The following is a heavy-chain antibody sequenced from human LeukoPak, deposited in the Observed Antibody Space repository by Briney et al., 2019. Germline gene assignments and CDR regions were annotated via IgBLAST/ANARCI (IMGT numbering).Heavy chain of an antibody. J-gene: IGHJ4*02. CDR2: IYYSGST. V-gene: IGHV4-59*08. CDR1: GGSISSYY. CDR3: ARVVPYSSSWYEFDY. D-gene: IGHD6-13*01. Sequence: SETLSLTCTVSGGSISSYYWSWIRQPPGKGLEWIGYIYYSGSTNYNPSLKSRVTISVDTSKNQFSLKLSSVTAADTAVYYCARVVPYSSSWYEFDYWGQGTLVTVSS.